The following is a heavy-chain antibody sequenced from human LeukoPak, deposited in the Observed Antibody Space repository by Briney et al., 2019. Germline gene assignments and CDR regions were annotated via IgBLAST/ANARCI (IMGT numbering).Heavy chain of an antibody. CDR1: GFTFKEYG. V-gene: IGHV3-23*01. CDR3: TKGDGGWYPIDS. CDR2: INDNGANT. J-gene: IGHJ4*02. Sequence: GASLRLSCAASGFTFKEYGMSWVRQAPGKGLEWVSTINDNGANTHYADSVKGRFTISRDSPKNTLFLQMNSLRADDTARYYCTKGDGGWYPIDSWGQGTLIIVSS. D-gene: IGHD6-19*01.